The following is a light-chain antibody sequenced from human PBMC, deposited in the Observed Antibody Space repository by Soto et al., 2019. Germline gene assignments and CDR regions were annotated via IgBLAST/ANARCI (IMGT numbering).Light chain of an antibody. J-gene: IGLJ3*02. Sequence: QSALTQPASVSGSPGQSIAISCTGTTSDVGAFDYVSWYQQQSGKSPKLIIYEVSNRPSGVSNRFSGSKSGNTASLTISGLQAEDEADYYCISYTTTNTLVFGGGTKLTVL. V-gene: IGLV2-14*01. CDR1: TSDVGAFDY. CDR3: ISYTTTNTLV. CDR2: EVS.